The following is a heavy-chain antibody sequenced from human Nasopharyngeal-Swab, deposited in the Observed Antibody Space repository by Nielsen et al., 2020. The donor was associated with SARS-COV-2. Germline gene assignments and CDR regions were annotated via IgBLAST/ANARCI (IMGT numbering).Heavy chain of an antibody. D-gene: IGHD3-3*01. CDR2: ISSSSSYI. J-gene: IGHJ6*02. V-gene: IGHV3-21*01. Sequence: GESLKISCAASGVTFITYGMNWVRQAPGKGLEWLSSISSSSSYIYYADSVKGRFTISRDNAKNSLYLQMNSLRAEDTAVYYCARDGLDYDFWSAYFMDVWGQGTTVTVSS. CDR3: ARDGLDYDFWSAYFMDV. CDR1: GVTFITYG.